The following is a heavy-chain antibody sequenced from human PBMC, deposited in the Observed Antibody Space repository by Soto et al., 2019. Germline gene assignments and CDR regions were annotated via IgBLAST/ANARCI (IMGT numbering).Heavy chain of an antibody. Sequence: QVQLVQSGAEVKKPGASVKVSCKASGYTFTSYYMHWVRQAPGQGLEWMGIINPGGGSTSYPQKFQDRLTITRDTSTSTVYMELSSLRSEDTAVYYCARDKWELLRHFDYWGQGTLVTVSS. CDR3: ARDKWELLRHFDY. D-gene: IGHD1-26*01. CDR1: GYTFTSYY. V-gene: IGHV1-46*01. J-gene: IGHJ4*02. CDR2: INPGGGST.